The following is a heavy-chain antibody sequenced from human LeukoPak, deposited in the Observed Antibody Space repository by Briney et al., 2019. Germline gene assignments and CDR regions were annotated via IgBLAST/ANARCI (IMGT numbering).Heavy chain of an antibody. Sequence: ASVKVSCKASGYSFTDHYLHWLRQAPGQGLEWMAWIHPKTGVTNYAERFQGRLSLTRDTSISTLYMELNSLTSDGTAVYYCARDHYWGPDYWGQGTLVSVSS. CDR2: IHPKTGVT. V-gene: IGHV1-2*02. CDR3: ARDHYWGPDY. D-gene: IGHD3-16*01. J-gene: IGHJ4*02. CDR1: GYSFTDHY.